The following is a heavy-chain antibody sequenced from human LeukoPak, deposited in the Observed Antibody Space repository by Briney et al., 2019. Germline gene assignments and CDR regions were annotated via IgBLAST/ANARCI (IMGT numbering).Heavy chain of an antibody. D-gene: IGHD3-10*01. V-gene: IGHV4-39*01. CDR2: IYYSGST. CDR1: GGSISSSSYY. CDR3: ARLHSAGGIIQPYYFDY. J-gene: IGHJ4*02. Sequence: SETLSLTCTVSGGSISSSSYYWGWIRQPPGKGLEWIGSIYYSGSTYYNPSLKSRVTISVDTSKNQFSLKLSSVTAADTAVCYCARLHSAGGIIQPYYFDYWGQGTLVTVSS.